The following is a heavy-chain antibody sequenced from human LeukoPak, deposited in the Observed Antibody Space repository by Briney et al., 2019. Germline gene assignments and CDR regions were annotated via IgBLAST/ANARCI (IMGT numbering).Heavy chain of an antibody. J-gene: IGHJ6*03. CDR1: GFTFSSYW. CDR3: ARSAAAGFSYYSYYLDV. CDR2: IINSGDTT. V-gene: IGHV3-23*01. D-gene: IGHD6-13*01. Sequence: GGSLRLSCAASGFTFSSYWMSWVRQAPGKGLQWVSGIINSGDTTHYADSVKGRFTVSRDNSKNTLYLQMNSLRAEDTAVYYCARSAAAGFSYYSYYLDVWGKGTTVTIFS.